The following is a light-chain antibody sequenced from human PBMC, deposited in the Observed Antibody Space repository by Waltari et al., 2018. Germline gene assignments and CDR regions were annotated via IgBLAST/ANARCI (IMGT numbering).Light chain of an antibody. Sequence: IQMTQSPSTLSAFVGDRVTITCRASQSVSSYLAWYQQKPAKAPKLLIYKTSVLETGVPPRFSGSGSGTEFTLTISYLQPDDVATYFCQQYNGHSTFGQGTKLEMK. V-gene: IGKV1-5*03. CDR3: QQYNGHST. J-gene: IGKJ2*01. CDR1: QSVSSY. CDR2: KTS.